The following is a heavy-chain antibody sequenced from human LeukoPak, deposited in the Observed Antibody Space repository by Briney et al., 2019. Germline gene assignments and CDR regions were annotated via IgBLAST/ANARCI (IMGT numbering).Heavy chain of an antibody. Sequence: GRSPRLSCAASGFTFSSYGMHWVRQAPGKGLEWVAVIWYDGSNKYYADSVKGRFTISRDNSKNTLYLQMNSLRAEYTAVYYCARDQGIAAAGYFDYWGQGTLVTVSS. CDR1: GFTFSSYG. CDR2: IWYDGSNK. V-gene: IGHV3-33*01. CDR3: ARDQGIAAAGYFDY. D-gene: IGHD6-13*01. J-gene: IGHJ4*02.